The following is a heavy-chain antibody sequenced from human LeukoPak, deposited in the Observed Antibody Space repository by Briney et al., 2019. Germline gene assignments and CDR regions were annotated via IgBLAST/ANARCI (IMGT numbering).Heavy chain of an antibody. Sequence: GGSLRLSCAASGFTVSSNYMSSVRQAPGKGLEWVSVIYSGGSTYYADSVKGRFTISRDNSKNTLYLQMNSLRAEDTAVYYCARITYYYDSSGYYYAYDAFDIWGQGTMVTVSS. CDR3: ARITYYYDSSGYYYAYDAFDI. V-gene: IGHV3-53*01. D-gene: IGHD3-22*01. J-gene: IGHJ3*02. CDR1: GFTVSSNY. CDR2: IYSGGST.